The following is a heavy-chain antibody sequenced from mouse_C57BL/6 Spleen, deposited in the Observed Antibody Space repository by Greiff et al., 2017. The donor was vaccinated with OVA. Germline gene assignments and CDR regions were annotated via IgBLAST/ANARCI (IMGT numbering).Heavy chain of an antibody. CDR2: IDPANGDT. CDR3: TAYGRGYDY. Sequence: EVMLVESGAELVRPGASVKLSCTASGFTIKDDYMHWVKQRPEQGLEWIGWIDPANGDTDYDAKFQGKATITADTSSNTAYLQLSSLTSEDAAVYYCTAYGRGYDYWGQGTTLTVSS. D-gene: IGHD1-1*01. V-gene: IGHV14-4*01. J-gene: IGHJ2*01. CDR1: GFTIKDDY.